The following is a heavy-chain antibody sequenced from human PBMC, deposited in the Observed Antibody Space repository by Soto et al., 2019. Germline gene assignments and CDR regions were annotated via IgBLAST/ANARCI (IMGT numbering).Heavy chain of an antibody. J-gene: IGHJ6*02. V-gene: IGHV1-69*01. Sequence: QVQVVQSVVDVRRPGSSVKVSCKASGDTFKNCVISWVRQAPGQGLEWMGGIIPLFGTTDFAQRFQGRLTITTDESTTTAYMALSRLSSEATATYYCAAELGFGKLSVVWGQGTTVIVSS. CDR2: IIPLFGTT. D-gene: IGHD3-10*01. CDR1: GDTFKNCV. CDR3: AAELGFGKLSVV.